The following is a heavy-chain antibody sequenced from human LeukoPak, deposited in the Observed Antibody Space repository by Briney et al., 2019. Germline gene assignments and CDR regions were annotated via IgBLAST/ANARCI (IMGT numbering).Heavy chain of an antibody. CDR3: AKDARRTSGWYFFDY. CDR1: GFAFSSQD. Sequence: QTGGSLRLSCAASGFAFSSQDMGWVRQAPGKGLEWVSAISDSGGRTYYADSVRGRFTISRDNSKNMLFLQMNSLRAEDTAVYYCAKDARRTSGWYFFDYWGQGTLVTVSS. D-gene: IGHD6-19*01. V-gene: IGHV3-23*01. CDR2: ISDSGGRT. J-gene: IGHJ4*02.